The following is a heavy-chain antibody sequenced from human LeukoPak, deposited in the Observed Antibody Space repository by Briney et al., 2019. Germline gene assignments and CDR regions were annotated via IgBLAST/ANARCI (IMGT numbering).Heavy chain of an antibody. J-gene: IGHJ4*02. CDR3: ARATRGDLLSEF. V-gene: IGHV1-8*01. CDR1: EYTFANYD. D-gene: IGHD2-21*01. Sequence: ASVKVSCKASEYTFANYDITWVRQAPGRGLEWMGWMNPYSTNTGYERKFQGRLSMARDTSITTAYMELSSLTSEDTAVYYCARATRGDLLSEFWGQGSPITVSS. CDR2: MNPYSTNT.